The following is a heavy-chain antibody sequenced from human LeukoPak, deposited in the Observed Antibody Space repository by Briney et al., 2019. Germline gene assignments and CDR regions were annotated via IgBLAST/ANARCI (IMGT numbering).Heavy chain of an antibody. D-gene: IGHD3-16*01. CDR3: ARRMITFGGVNYIDY. Sequence: SETLSLTCTVSGGSISSYYWSWIRQPPGKGLEWIGYIYYSGSTNYNPSLKSRVTISVDTSKNQFPLKLSSVTAADTAVYYCARRMITFGGVNYIDYWGQGTLVTVSS. V-gene: IGHV4-59*01. J-gene: IGHJ4*02. CDR1: GGSISSYY. CDR2: IYYSGST.